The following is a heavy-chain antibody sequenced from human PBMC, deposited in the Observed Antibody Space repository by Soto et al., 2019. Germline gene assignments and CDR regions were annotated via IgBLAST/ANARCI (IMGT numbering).Heavy chain of an antibody. Sequence: TLSLTCTVSGGSISSVGYYWSWIRQHPGKGLEWIGYIYYSGSTYYNPSLKSRVTISVDTSKNQFSLKLSSVTAADTAVYYCATYPVTYYYDSSGPITKGGAFDIWGQGTMVTVSS. J-gene: IGHJ3*02. V-gene: IGHV4-31*03. CDR1: GGSISSVGYY. CDR2: IYYSGST. D-gene: IGHD3-22*01. CDR3: ATYPVTYYYDSSGPITKGGAFDI.